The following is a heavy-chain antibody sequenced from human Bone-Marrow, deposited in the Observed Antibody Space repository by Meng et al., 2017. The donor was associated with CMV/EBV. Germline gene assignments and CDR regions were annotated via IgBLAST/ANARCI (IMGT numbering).Heavy chain of an antibody. CDR1: GFSFSTYS. CDR3: ARDLFLGFCSDSQCRSWFYP. Sequence: GGSLRLSCAASGFSFSTYSMNWVRQAPGKGLEWVSSISGSGKYIFNADSVKGRFTISRDNAKNSLFLQMNSLRAEDTGVYYCARDLFLGFCSDSQCRSWFYPWGQGTLVTVSS. J-gene: IGHJ5*02. V-gene: IGHV3-21*01. CDR2: ISGSGKYI. D-gene: IGHD2-15*01.